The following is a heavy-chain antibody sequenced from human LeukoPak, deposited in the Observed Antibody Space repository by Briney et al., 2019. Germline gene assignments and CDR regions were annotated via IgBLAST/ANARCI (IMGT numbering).Heavy chain of an antibody. CDR1: GGSISSSSYY. CDR2: IYYSGST. D-gene: IGHD3-10*01. J-gene: IGHJ4*02. Sequence: SETLSLTCTVSGGSISSSSYYWGWIRQPPGKGLEWIGYIYYSGSTNYNPSLKSRVTISVDTSKNQFSLKLSSVTAADTAVYYCARATGRGDYFDYWGQGTLVTVSS. V-gene: IGHV4-61*05. CDR3: ARATGRGDYFDY.